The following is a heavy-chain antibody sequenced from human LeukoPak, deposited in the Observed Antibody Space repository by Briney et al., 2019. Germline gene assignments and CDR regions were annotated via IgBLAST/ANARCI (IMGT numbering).Heavy chain of an antibody. CDR1: GYTFTGYY. D-gene: IGHD5-24*01. V-gene: IGHV1-3*03. J-gene: IGHJ4*02. Sequence: ASVKVSCKASGYTFTGYYMHWVRQAPGQGLEWMGWINAGNGNTKYSQEFQGRVTITRDTSASTAYMELSSLRSEDMAVYYCARGGRLQLLDYWGQGTLVTVSS. CDR3: ARGGRLQLLDY. CDR2: INAGNGNT.